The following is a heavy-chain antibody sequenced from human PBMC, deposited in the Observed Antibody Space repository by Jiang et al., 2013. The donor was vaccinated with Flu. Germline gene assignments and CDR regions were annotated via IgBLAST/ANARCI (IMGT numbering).Heavy chain of an antibody. Sequence: RVTISVDTSKNQFSLKLSSVTAADTAVYYCARGPQGWAAAGVDYWGQGTLVTVSS. CDR3: ARGPQGWAAAGVDY. V-gene: IGHV4-34*01. J-gene: IGHJ4*02. D-gene: IGHD6-13*01.